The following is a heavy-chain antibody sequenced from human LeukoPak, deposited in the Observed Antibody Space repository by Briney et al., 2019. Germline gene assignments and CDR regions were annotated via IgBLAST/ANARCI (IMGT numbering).Heavy chain of an antibody. CDR1: GFTFSIYW. CDR3: ARDAWNYYYMDV. Sequence: PGGSLRLSCAASGFTFSIYWMSWVRQAPGKGLEWVANIKQDGSEKYYVDSVKGRFTISRDNAKNSLYLQMNSLRAEDTAVYYCARDAWNYYYMDVWGKGTTVTVSS. D-gene: IGHD3-3*01. J-gene: IGHJ6*03. V-gene: IGHV3-7*01. CDR2: IKQDGSEK.